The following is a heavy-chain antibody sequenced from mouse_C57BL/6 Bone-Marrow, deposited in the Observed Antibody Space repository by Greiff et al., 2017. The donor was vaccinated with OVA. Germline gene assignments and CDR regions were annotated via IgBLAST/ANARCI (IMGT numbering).Heavy chain of an antibody. CDR2: IYPGDGAT. J-gene: IGHJ2*01. V-gene: IGHV1-82*01. CDR3: ARGWLLNFDY. CDR1: GYAFSSSW. Sequence: QVQLKQSGPELVKPGASVKISCKASGYAFSSSWMNWVKQRPGKGLEWIGRIYPGDGATNYNGKFKGKATLTADKSSSTAYMQLSSLTSEDSAVYFCARGWLLNFDYWGQGTTLTVSS. D-gene: IGHD2-3*01.